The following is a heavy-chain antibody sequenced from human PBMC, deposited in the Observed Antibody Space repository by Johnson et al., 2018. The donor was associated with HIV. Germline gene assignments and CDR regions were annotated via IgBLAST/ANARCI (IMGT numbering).Heavy chain of an antibody. CDR2: ISGRGGST. D-gene: IGHD2-8*02. J-gene: IGHJ3*01. Sequence: VQLVESGGGLVQPGGSLRLSCAASGFTFSSYAMSWVRQAPGKGLAWVSAISGRGGSTYYADSVKGRFTISRDNSKNTLYLQMNSLRLEDTAKYYCAKAQVLADDCFNVWGQGTVVTVSS. V-gene: IGHV3-23*04. CDR3: AKAQVLADDCFNV. CDR1: GFTFSSYA.